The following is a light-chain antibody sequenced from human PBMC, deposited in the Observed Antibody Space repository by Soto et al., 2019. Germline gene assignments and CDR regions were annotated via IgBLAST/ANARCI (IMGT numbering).Light chain of an antibody. CDR3: QQYYSYPLT. CDR1: QGISSY. Sequence: AIRMTQSPSSLSASTGDRVTITCRASQGISSYLAWYQQKPGKAPKLLIYAASTLQSGVPSRFSGSGSGTDFTLTISCLQSEDFATYYCQQYYSYPLTSGPGTKVDIK. V-gene: IGKV1-8*01. CDR2: AAS. J-gene: IGKJ3*01.